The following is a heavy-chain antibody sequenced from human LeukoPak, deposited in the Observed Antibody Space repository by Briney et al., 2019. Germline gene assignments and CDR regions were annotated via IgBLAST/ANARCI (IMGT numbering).Heavy chain of an antibody. Sequence: EASVKVSCKASGYTFTDYYIHWVRQAPGQGLEWMGWINPNSGDTNYAQKFQFWVTMTRDTSISTAYMELSRLRSDDTAVYYCARDYASGSYDFWFDPWGQGTLVTVSS. CDR3: ARDYASGSYDFWFDP. J-gene: IGHJ5*02. CDR1: GYTFTDYY. CDR2: INPNSGDT. D-gene: IGHD3-10*01. V-gene: IGHV1-2*04.